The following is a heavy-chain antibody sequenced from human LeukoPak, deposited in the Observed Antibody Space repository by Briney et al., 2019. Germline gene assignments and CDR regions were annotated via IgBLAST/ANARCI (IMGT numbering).Heavy chain of an antibody. D-gene: IGHD4-17*01. J-gene: IGHJ3*02. CDR3: ARDHYGDYVSAFDI. CDR1: GFTVSSNY. CDR2: IYSGGST. V-gene: IGHV3-66*01. Sequence: PGGFLRLSCAASGFTVSSNYMSWVRQAPGKGLEWVAVIYSGGSTYYADSVKGRFTISRDNSKNTLYLQMNSLSAEDTAVYYCARDHYGDYVSAFDIWGQGTMVTVSS.